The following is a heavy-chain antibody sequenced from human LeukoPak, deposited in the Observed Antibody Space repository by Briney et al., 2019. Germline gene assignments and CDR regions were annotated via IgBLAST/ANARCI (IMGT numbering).Heavy chain of an antibody. J-gene: IGHJ4*02. V-gene: IGHV4-61*01. Sequence: PSETLSLTCTVSGGSVSSGSYYWSWIRQPPGKGLEWIGYIYYSGSTNYNPSLKSRVTISVDTSKNQFSLKLSSVTAADTAVYYCATTFGKGNYWGQGTLVIVSS. CDR2: IYYSGST. CDR1: GGSVSSGSYY. CDR3: ATTFGKGNY. D-gene: IGHD3-16*01.